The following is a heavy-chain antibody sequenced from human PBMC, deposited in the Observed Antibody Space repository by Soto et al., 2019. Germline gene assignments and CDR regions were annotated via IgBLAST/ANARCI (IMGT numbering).Heavy chain of an antibody. Sequence: PSETLSLTCTVSSGSISSRSYCWGWIRQPPGKGLEWIGNLCYSGSTYYNPSLKSRVTISVDTSKNQFSLRLSSVTAADTAVYYCARLSNYEINWFDPWGQGTLVTVS. CDR1: SGSISSRSYC. D-gene: IGHD4-4*01. V-gene: IGHV4-39*01. CDR2: LCYSGST. CDR3: ARLSNYEINWFDP. J-gene: IGHJ5*02.